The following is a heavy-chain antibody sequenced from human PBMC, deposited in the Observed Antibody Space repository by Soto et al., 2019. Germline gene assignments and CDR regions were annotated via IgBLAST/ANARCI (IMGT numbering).Heavy chain of an antibody. CDR3: ARCGAMGVDY. CDR2: IYFDGIKT. J-gene: IGHJ4*01. D-gene: IGHD1-26*01. V-gene: IGHV3-74*01. Sequence: EVQLLESGGGVVQPGGSLRLSCTASGFTFNTHWMHWVRQAPGKGLVWVSRIYFDGIKTNYADSVKGRLTVSRDNAKNTVYLHLNTLKDEDAAVYYCARCGAMGVDYWGHGTVVTVSS. CDR1: GFTFNTHW.